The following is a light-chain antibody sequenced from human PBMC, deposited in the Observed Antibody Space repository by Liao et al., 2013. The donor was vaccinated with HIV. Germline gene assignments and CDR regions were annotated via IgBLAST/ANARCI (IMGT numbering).Light chain of an antibody. CDR3: QVWDMSSDHYV. J-gene: IGLJ1*01. CDR1: SIGRRS. Sequence: YVLTQPPSVSVAPGKTATIICGGTSIGRRSVHWYQQKPGLAPVLVIYYNTDRPSGIPARFSGSSSENTATLAIAGVEAGDEADYYCQVWDMSSDHYVFGTGTKVTVL. CDR2: YNT. V-gene: IGLV3-21*01.